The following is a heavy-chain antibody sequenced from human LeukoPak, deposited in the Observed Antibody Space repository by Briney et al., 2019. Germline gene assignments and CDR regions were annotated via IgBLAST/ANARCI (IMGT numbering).Heavy chain of an antibody. Sequence: PSETLSLTCTVSGGSISSYYWSWIRQPAGKGLEWIGRIYTSGSTYYNPSLKSRVTISVDTSKNQFSLKLSSVTAADTAVYYCARGRGSGSYYYYYYMDVWGKGTTVTVSS. CDR1: GGSISSYY. D-gene: IGHD1-26*01. J-gene: IGHJ6*03. V-gene: IGHV4-4*07. CDR3: ARGRGSGSYYYYYYMDV. CDR2: IYTSGST.